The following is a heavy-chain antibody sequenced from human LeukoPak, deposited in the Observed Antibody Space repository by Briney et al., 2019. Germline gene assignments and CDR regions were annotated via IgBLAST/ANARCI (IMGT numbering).Heavy chain of an antibody. CDR3: ARQVTTDFDY. CDR1: GYTFTSYG. Sequence: GASVKVSCKASGYTFTSYGISWVRQAPGQGLEWMGRIIPILGIANYAQKFQGRVTITADKSTSTAYMELSSLRSEDTAVYYCARQVTTDFDYWGQGTLVIVSS. D-gene: IGHD4-17*01. CDR2: IIPILGIA. J-gene: IGHJ4*02. V-gene: IGHV1-69*04.